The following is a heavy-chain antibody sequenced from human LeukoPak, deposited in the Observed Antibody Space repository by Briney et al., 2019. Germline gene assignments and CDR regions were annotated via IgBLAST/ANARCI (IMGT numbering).Heavy chain of an antibody. J-gene: IGHJ4*02. CDR2: ISSSGSTI. Sequence: GGSLRLSCAASGFTFSSYSMNWVRQAPGKGLEWVSYISSSGSTIYYADSVKGRFTISRDNAKNSLYLQMNSLRAEDTAVYYCAREAYGNSADYWGQGTLVTVSS. D-gene: IGHD4-23*01. CDR1: GFTFSSYS. V-gene: IGHV3-48*04. CDR3: AREAYGNSADY.